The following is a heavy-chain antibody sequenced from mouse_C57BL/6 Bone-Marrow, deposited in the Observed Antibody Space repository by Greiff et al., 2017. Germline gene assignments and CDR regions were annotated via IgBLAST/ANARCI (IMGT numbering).Heavy chain of an antibody. J-gene: IGHJ4*01. D-gene: IGHD2-4*01. Sequence: EVKLMESGGGLVKPGGSLKLSCAASGFTFSSYAMSWVRQTPEKRLEWVATISDGGSYTYYPDNVKGRFTISRDNAKNNLYLQMSQLKSEDTAMYYCARWYDYDCAMDYWGQGTSVTVSS. V-gene: IGHV5-4*03. CDR3: ARWYDYDCAMDY. CDR2: ISDGGSYT. CDR1: GFTFSSYA.